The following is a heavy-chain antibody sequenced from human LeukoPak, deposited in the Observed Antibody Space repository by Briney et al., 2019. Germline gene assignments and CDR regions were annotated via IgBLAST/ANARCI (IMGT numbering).Heavy chain of an antibody. Sequence: SETLSLTCTVSGGSISSYYWSWIRQPPGKGLEWIGYIYYSGSTNYNPSLKSRVTTSVDTSKNQFSLKLSSVTAADTAVYYCARAYYDILTGYYVVAFDIWGQGTMVTVSS. CDR2: IYYSGST. J-gene: IGHJ3*02. CDR3: ARAYYDILTGYYVVAFDI. V-gene: IGHV4-59*08. CDR1: GGSISSYY. D-gene: IGHD3-9*01.